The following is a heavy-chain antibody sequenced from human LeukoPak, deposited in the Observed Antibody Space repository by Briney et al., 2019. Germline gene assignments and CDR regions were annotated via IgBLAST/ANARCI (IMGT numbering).Heavy chain of an antibody. D-gene: IGHD5-24*01. CDR1: GLTFSRYW. CDR2: ITGSADIT. J-gene: IGHJ4*02. CDR3: ARDDRWLQFNN. Sequence: AGGSLRLSCAASGLTFSRYWMHWVRQAPGKGLEWVSGITGSADITYYADSVKGRFTISRDNSKNTLYLQINSLRAEDTAVYFCARDDRWLQFNNWGQGTLVTVSS. V-gene: IGHV3-23*01.